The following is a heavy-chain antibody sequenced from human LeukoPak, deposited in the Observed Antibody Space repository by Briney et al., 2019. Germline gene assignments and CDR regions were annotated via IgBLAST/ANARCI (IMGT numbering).Heavy chain of an antibody. Sequence: ASVKVSCKASGYTFIGYYMHWVRQAPGQGLEWMGWINPNSGGTNYAQKFQGRVTMTRDTSISTAYMELSRLRSDDTAVYYCARGYSSVVVVVPAALNWFDPWGQGTLVTVSS. CDR3: ARGYSSVVVVVPAALNWFDP. V-gene: IGHV1-2*02. CDR1: GYTFIGYY. J-gene: IGHJ5*02. CDR2: INPNSGGT. D-gene: IGHD2-2*01.